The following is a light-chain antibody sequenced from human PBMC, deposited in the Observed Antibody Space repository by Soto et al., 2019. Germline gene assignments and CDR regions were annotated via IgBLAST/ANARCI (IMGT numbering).Light chain of an antibody. Sequence: QSVLTQPPSGSGTPGQRVTMSCSGSSSNIGSNYVYWYQQLPGTAPKLLIYRNNQRPSGVPDRFSGSKSGTSASLAISGLRSEDEADYYCAAWDDSLSGSSYVFGTGTKLTVL. CDR2: RNN. CDR3: AAWDDSLSGSSYV. V-gene: IGLV1-47*01. J-gene: IGLJ1*01. CDR1: SSNIGSNY.